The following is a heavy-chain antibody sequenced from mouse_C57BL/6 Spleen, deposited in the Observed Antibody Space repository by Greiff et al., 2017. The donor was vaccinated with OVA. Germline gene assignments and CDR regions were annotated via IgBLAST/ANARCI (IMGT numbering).Heavy chain of an antibody. V-gene: IGHV1-53*01. CDR2: INPSNGGT. CDR3: ARGGAQATAWFAY. Sequence: VQLQQPGTELVKPGASVKLSCKASGYTFTSYWMHWVKQRPGQGLEWIGNINPSNGGTNYNEKFKSKATLTVDKSSSTAYMQLSSLTSEDSAVYYCARGGAQATAWFAYWGQGTLVTVSA. D-gene: IGHD3-2*02. CDR1: GYTFTSYW. J-gene: IGHJ3*01.